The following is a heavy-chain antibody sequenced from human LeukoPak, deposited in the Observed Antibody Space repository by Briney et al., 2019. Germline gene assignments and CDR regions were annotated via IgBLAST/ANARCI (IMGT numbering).Heavy chain of an antibody. CDR3: AKDLRQWRGILDH. V-gene: IGHV3-30*18. D-gene: IGHD6-19*01. CDR2: MVDDGSEK. Sequence: GGSLRLSCAASGFTFSSYGMHWVRQAPDRGLEWMAVMVDDGSEKFYADSVKGRFTISRDNSKNMLYLQMNSLRPEDTAVYYCAKDLRQWRGILDHWGQGTLVTVSS. J-gene: IGHJ4*02. CDR1: GFTFSSYG.